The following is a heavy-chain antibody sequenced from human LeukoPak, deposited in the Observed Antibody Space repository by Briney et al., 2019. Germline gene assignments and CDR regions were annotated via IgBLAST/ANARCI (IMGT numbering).Heavy chain of an antibody. CDR1: GFTFSNYS. D-gene: IGHD3-10*01. Sequence: GGSLRLSCAASGFTFSNYSMSWVRQAPGKGLEWVSVIYAGGSTYYADSVKGRFTISRDNSKNTVYLQMNNLRAEDTAVYYCARSKAYYYGSPGDYFDYWGQGSLVTVSS. V-gene: IGHV3-53*01. J-gene: IGHJ4*02. CDR2: IYAGGST. CDR3: ARSKAYYYGSPGDYFDY.